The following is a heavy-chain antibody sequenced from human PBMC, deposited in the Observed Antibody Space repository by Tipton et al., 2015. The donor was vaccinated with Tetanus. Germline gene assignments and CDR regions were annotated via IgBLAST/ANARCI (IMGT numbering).Heavy chain of an antibody. CDR3: GVLVRGVLLTRAIEY. J-gene: IGHJ4*02. V-gene: IGHV3-11*01. D-gene: IGHD3-10*01. CDR2: ISGSGNTM. CDR1: GFSFSDSF. Sequence: SLRLSCAGSGFSFSDSFMSWIRQAPGKGLEWVSYISGSGNTMYLAEPMRGRMTTSRDNDKRSLYLEMNNLRVEDTAVYYCGVLVRGVLLTRAIEYWGQGTLVTVSS.